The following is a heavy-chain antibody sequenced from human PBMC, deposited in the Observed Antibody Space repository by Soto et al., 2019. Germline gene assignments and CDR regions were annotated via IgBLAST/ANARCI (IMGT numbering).Heavy chain of an antibody. CDR1: GFTFSSYA. D-gene: IGHD3-22*01. CDR3: ARDSPPSITMIVVVITYYFDY. CDR2: ISYDGSNK. J-gene: IGHJ4*02. Sequence: SLRLSCAASGFTFSSYAMHWVRQAPGKGLEWVAVISYDGSNKYYADSVKGRFTISRDNSKNTLYLQMNSLSAEDTAVYYCARDSPPSITMIVVVITYYFDYRGQGTLVTVSS. V-gene: IGHV3-30-3*01.